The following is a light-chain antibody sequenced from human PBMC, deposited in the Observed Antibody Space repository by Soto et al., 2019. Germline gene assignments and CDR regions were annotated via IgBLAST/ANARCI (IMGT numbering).Light chain of an antibody. J-gene: IGKJ1*01. CDR2: RVS. Sequence: EVVLTQSPGTLSLSPGEGATLSCRASQSVSNRYFAGYQQKPGQAPRLLIYRVSSRATGIPDRFSGSGSETEFTLTISSLQPEDFATYFCQQSYSRPRAFGQGTKVDIK. V-gene: IGKV3-20*01. CDR3: QQSYSRPRA. CDR1: QSVSNRY.